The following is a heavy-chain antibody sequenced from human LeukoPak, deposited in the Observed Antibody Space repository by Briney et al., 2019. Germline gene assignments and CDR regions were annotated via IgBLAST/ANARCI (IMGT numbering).Heavy chain of an antibody. Sequence: ASVKISCKASGYTFTGYYMHWVRQAPGQGLEWMGIINPSGGSTSYAQKFQGRVTMTRDTSTSTVYMELSSLRSEDTAVYYCARADSSSWYSDYWGQGTLVTVSS. CDR1: GYTFTGYY. J-gene: IGHJ4*02. CDR2: INPSGGST. CDR3: ARADSSSWYSDY. V-gene: IGHV1-46*01. D-gene: IGHD6-13*01.